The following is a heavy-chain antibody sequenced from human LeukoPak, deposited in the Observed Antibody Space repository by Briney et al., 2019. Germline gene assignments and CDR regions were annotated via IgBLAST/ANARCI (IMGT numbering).Heavy chain of an antibody. V-gene: IGHV1-46*01. CDR3: ARGRRPKGVVPAAPPRWFDP. D-gene: IGHD2-2*01. CDR1: GYTFTSYY. Sequence: GASVKVSCKASGYTFTSYYMHWVRQAPGQGLEWMGIINPSGGSTSYAQKFQGRVTMTRDTSTSTVYMELSSLRSEDTAVYYCARGRRPKGVVPAAPPRWFDPWGQGTLVTVSS. J-gene: IGHJ5*02. CDR2: INPSGGST.